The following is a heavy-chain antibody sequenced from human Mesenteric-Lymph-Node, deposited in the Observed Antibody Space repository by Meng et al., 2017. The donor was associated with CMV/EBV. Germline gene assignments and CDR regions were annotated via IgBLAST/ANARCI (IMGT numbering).Heavy chain of an antibody. V-gene: IGHV3-20*04. CDR1: GFTFGDYG. CDR2: INWNRYSI. D-gene: IGHD1-26*01. CDR3: ARGVGANYYFDY. Sequence: GGSLRLSCVASGFTFGDYGMSWVRQAPGKGLEWVSGINWNRYSIGYADSVRGRFTFSRDNAKNSLYLQMNSLRAEDTAVYYCARGVGANYYFDYWGRGALVTVSS. J-gene: IGHJ4*02.